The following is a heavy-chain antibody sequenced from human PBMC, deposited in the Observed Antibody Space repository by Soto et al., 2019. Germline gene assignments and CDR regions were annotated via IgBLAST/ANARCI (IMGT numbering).Heavy chain of an antibody. V-gene: IGHV1-2*02. CDR1: VFSVYTTYC. CDR2: INPNSGDT. J-gene: IGHJ4*01. Sequence: SVKVSCKASVFSVYTTYCIHWVRRAPGQGLEWMGSINPNSGDTNYAQNFQGGVTMTRDTSISTAYMEVSSLTSDDTAVYYCGSPRSGPSPDVGHWGHGTVVTVSS. CDR3: GSPRSGPSPDVGH. D-gene: IGHD2-15*01.